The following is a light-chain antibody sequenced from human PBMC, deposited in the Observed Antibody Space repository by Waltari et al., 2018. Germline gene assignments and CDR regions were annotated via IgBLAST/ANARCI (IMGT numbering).Light chain of an antibody. V-gene: IGKV3-20*01. CDR2: GAS. Sequence: EIVLTQSPGTLSLSLGERATVSCRTSQSVSRALAWYQQKPGQAPSLLIYGASTRATGIPDRFSGSGSATDFGRTSSRLEPDDFAVYYCQHDLRLPVTFGQGTTVEI. CDR1: QSVSRA. CDR3: QHDLRLPVT. J-gene: IGKJ1*01.